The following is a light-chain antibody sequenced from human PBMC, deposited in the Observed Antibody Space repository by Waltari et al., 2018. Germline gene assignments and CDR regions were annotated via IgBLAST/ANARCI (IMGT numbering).Light chain of an antibody. V-gene: IGKV4-1*01. CDR2: GAS. CDR3: QHYDEFPLT. Sequence: DIVMTKSPESLAVSLGERATISCKSSRNILYSTKNKNHLARYQQKTGQPPRLLIYGASTREAGVPDRFIGSGSGTDFTLTISSLQAEDVAVYYCQHYDEFPLTFGGGTKVEIK. J-gene: IGKJ4*02. CDR1: RNILYSTKNKNH.